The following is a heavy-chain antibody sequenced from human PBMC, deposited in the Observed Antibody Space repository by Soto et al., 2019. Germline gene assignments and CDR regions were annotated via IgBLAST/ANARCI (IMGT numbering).Heavy chain of an antibody. Sequence: QVQLQQWGAGLLKPSETMSLTCAVSGGSFSGYFWSWIRQPPGKGLEWFGEINHSGSTYYNPSLGSRVTVLVDTSRSQFSLKLRSVTAADTAVYFCPRGRGFGHFTPPFDYWGQGTLVTVSS. CDR2: INHSGST. J-gene: IGHJ4*02. V-gene: IGHV4-34*01. D-gene: IGHD3-10*01. CDR3: PRGRGFGHFTPPFDY. CDR1: GGSFSGYF.